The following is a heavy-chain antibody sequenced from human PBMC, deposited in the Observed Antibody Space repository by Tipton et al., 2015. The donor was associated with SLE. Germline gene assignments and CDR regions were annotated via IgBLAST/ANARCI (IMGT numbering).Heavy chain of an antibody. J-gene: IGHJ3*02. Sequence: TLSLTCAVSDYSISSDYYWGWIRQPPGKGLEWIGYIYYSGSISYNPSPKSRITISVDTSKNQFSLKLSSVTAADTAVYYCAREWGDAFDIWGQGTMVTVSS. CDR3: AREWGDAFDI. V-gene: IGHV4-38-2*02. D-gene: IGHD3-16*01. CDR1: DYSISSDYY. CDR2: IYYSGSI.